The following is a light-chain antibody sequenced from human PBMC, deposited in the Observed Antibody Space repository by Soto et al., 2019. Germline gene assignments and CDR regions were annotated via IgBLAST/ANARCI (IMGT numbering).Light chain of an antibody. CDR3: MQALQTPYT. V-gene: IGKV2-28*01. CDR1: QSLLHSNGYNY. J-gene: IGKJ2*01. Sequence: DIVMTQSPLSLPVTPGEPASISCRSSQSLLHSNGYNYLDWYLQKPGQSPQLLIYLGSNRASGVPDRFSGSGSGTDFTLKISRVEAEDVGVYYFMQALQTPYTFGQGAKREIK. CDR2: LGS.